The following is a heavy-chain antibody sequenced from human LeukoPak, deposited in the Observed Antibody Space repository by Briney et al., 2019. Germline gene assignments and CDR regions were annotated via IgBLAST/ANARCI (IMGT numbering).Heavy chain of an antibody. CDR1: GFTFSDYY. CDR2: ISNSDSTI. Sequence: GGSLRLSCAASGFTFSDYYMSWVRQAPGKGLEWLSYISNSDSTIYYADSVKGRFTISRDNAKNSLYLQMNSLRAEDTAVYYCARFRRYCSSTSCYDFDYWGQGTLVTVSS. D-gene: IGHD2-2*01. J-gene: IGHJ4*02. V-gene: IGHV3-11*01. CDR3: ARFRRYCSSTSCYDFDY.